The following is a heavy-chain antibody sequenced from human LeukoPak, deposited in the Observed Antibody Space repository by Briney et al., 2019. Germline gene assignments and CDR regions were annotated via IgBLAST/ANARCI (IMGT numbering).Heavy chain of an antibody. CDR2: FSRSGPDT. CDR3: ARDTSGTYTRYFYYHYYYMDV. V-gene: IGHV3-23*01. J-gene: IGHJ6*03. Sequence: PGGSLRLSCAASGFTFGSSAMSWVRQAPGKGPEWVSTFSRSGPDTYYADSVKGRFTIFRDNAKNSLYLQMSSLRAEDTAVYYCARDTSGTYTRYFYYHYYYMDVWGKGTTVTVSS. CDR1: GFTFGSSA. D-gene: IGHD1-26*01.